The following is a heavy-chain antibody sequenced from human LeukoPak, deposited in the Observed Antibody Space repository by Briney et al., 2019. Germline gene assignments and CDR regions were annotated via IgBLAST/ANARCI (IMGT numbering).Heavy chain of an antibody. V-gene: IGHV4-4*08. Sequence: SETLSLTCTVSGDAISTYYWNWIRQTPGKGQQWLGHISNGRTDYNPSLKSRVIISVDTSKNQISLRLTSVTAAYTAVYYCARDKAHTYGYYFDPWGQGTQVLVSS. CDR2: ISNGRT. J-gene: IGHJ4*02. CDR3: ARDKAHTYGYYFDP. D-gene: IGHD3-10*01. CDR1: GDAISTYY.